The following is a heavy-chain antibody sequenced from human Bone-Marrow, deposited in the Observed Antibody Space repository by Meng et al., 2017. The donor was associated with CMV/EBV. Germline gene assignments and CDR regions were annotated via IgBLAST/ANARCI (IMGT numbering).Heavy chain of an antibody. CDR2: ISAYNGNT. V-gene: IGHV1-18*01. CDR3: ARYLLPAAIPVEGNWFDP. J-gene: IGHJ5*02. CDR1: GYTFTSNG. D-gene: IGHD2-2*02. Sequence: ASGKFSCKASGYTFTSNGISWVRQAPGQGLEWMGWISAYNGNTNYAQKLQGRVTMTTDTSTSTAYMELRSLRSDDTAVYYCARYLLPAAIPVEGNWFDPWGQGTLVTVSS.